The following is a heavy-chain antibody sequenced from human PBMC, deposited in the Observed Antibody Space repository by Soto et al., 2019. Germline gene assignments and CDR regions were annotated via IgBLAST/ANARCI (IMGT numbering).Heavy chain of an antibody. CDR2: IYYTGGT. V-gene: IGHV4-61*01. Sequence: QVQLQESGPRLVKPSETLSLTCTVSGASVSSGSYYWSWIRQPPGKGLEWVGYIYYTGGTKYSPSLQNRVSMSADTSKNQCSLKLSSVTAADTAVYYCARDGDGYNYWGQGLLVTVSS. CDR3: ARDGDGYNY. D-gene: IGHD5-12*01. J-gene: IGHJ4*02. CDR1: GASVSSGSYY.